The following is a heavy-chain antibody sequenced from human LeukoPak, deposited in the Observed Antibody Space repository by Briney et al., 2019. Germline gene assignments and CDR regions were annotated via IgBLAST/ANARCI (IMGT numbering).Heavy chain of an antibody. CDR2: INSDGSST. D-gene: IGHD3-3*01. CDR3: ARDPDFSYYFDY. Sequence: GGSLRLSCAASGFTFSSYWMHWVRQAPGKGLVWVSRINSDGSSTSYADSVKGRLTISRDNAKNTLYLQMNSLRAEDTAVYYCARDPDFSYYFDYWGQGTLVTVSS. V-gene: IGHV3-74*01. J-gene: IGHJ4*02. CDR1: GFTFSSYW.